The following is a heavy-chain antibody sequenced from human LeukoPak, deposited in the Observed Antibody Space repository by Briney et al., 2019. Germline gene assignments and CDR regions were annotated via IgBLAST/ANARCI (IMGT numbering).Heavy chain of an antibody. V-gene: IGHV3-66*01. CDR3: AREGVATAGTAYDY. D-gene: IGHD3-3*01. CDR1: GFVVSDNY. CDR2: IYSGNHT. Sequence: GGSLRLSCAASGFVVSDNYISWVRQAPGKGLEWISIIYSGNHTSYTDSVKGRFIISRDNSKNMVYLQMNSLRPDDTAVYYCAREGVATAGTAYDYWGQGTLVTVSS. J-gene: IGHJ4*02.